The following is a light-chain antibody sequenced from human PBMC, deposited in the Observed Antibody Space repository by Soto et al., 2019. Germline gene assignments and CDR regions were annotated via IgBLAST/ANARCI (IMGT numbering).Light chain of an antibody. CDR1: CSDVAGYSF. J-gene: IGLJ2*01. CDR2: DVN. V-gene: IGLV2-14*03. Sequence: QSALTPAASVSGSLGQSITISCTATCSDVAGYSFVSWYQQLPGKAPKLIIYDVNNRPSGVSDRFSGSKSGNTASLAISGLQPEDEAVYYCNSYTSSATVGVFDRGTKLTVL. CDR3: NSYTSSATVGV.